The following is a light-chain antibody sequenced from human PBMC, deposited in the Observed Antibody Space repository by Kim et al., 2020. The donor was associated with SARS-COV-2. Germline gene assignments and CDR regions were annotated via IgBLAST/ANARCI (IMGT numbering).Light chain of an antibody. Sequence: PGERVTLTCRASQSVSNNLAWYQYNPGQPPRLLIFGASTRATGIPARFSGSGSGTDFTLTVSSLQSEDFAIYYCHQYNDWTPGDTFGQGTKLEI. CDR1: QSVSNN. CDR2: GAS. J-gene: IGKJ2*01. CDR3: HQYNDWTPGDT. V-gene: IGKV3-15*01.